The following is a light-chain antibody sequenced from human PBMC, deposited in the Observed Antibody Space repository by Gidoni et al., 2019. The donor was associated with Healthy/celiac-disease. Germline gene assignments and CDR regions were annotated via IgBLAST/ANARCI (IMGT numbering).Light chain of an antibody. CDR1: QSVSSN. J-gene: IGKJ5*01. CDR3: QQYNNWPPEVT. V-gene: IGKV3-15*01. CDR2: GAS. Sequence: EIVMTQSPATLSVSPGERATLSCRASQSVSSNLAWYQQKPGQAPRLLIYGASTRATGIPARFSGSGSGTEFTLTISSLQSEDFAVYYCQQYNNWPPEVTFGQXTRLEIK.